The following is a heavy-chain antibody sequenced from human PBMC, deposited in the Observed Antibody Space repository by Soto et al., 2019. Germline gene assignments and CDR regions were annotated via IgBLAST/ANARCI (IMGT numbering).Heavy chain of an antibody. Sequence: GGSLRLSCSASGFTFCSYAMHWVRQAPGKGLEYVSAISSNGGSTYYADSVKGRFTISRDNSKNTLYLQMSSLRAEDTAVYYCVKAVGLDYYYYGMDVWGQGTTVTVSS. CDR2: ISSNGGST. D-gene: IGHD3-10*01. J-gene: IGHJ6*02. CDR1: GFTFCSYA. CDR3: VKAVGLDYYYYGMDV. V-gene: IGHV3-64D*06.